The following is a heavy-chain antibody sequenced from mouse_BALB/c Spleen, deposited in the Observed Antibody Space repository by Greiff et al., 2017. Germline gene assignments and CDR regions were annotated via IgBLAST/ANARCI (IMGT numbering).Heavy chain of an antibody. Sequence: EVKLMESGGGLVQPGGSRKLSCAASGFTFSSFGMHWVRQAPEKGLEWVAYISSGSSTIYYADTVKGRFTISRDNPKNTLFLQMTSLRSEDTAMYYCARPIFTTVVENYAMDYWGQGTSVTVSS. V-gene: IGHV5-17*02. CDR1: GFTFSSFG. J-gene: IGHJ4*01. CDR2: ISSGSSTI. CDR3: ARPIFTTVVENYAMDY. D-gene: IGHD1-1*01.